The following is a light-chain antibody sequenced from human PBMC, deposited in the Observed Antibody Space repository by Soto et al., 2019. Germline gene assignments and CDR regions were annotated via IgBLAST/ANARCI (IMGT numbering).Light chain of an antibody. Sequence: EIVLTQSPVTLSVSPGERATLSCRASQSVNNNLAWYQQKPGQAPRLLIYSASNRATGVPDRFSGSGSGTEFALTISSLQSEDFATYYCQQYNNWPPNYTFGQGTKLQIK. V-gene: IGKV3-15*01. CDR3: QQYNNWPPNYT. CDR1: QSVNNN. CDR2: SAS. J-gene: IGKJ2*01.